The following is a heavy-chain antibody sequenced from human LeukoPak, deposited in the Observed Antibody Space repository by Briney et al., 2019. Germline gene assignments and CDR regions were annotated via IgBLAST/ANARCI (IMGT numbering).Heavy chain of an antibody. CDR2: INIDGSDT. D-gene: IGHD2-8*01. CDR3: ARVELGPCTNTRCRNIDY. CDR1: GFTFSNYW. V-gene: IGHV3-74*01. Sequence: PGGSLRLSCAASGFTFSNYWLHWVRQAPGKGLVWHSRINIDGSDTSYADSVKGRFTISRDNAKNTLYLQMSSLRVEDTAVYYCARVELGPCTNTRCRNIDYWGQGTLVTVSS. J-gene: IGHJ4*02.